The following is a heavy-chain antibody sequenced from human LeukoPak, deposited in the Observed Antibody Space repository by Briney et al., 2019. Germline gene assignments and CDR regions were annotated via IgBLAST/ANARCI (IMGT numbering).Heavy chain of an antibody. CDR1: GGSISSSIYY. D-gene: IGHD1-26*01. Sequence: KPSETLSLTCTVSGGSISSSIYYWAWIRQPPGKGLEWIGSIYYSGATYYNPSIKSRVTISIDTSKNQFSLKLSSVTAADTAVYYCATPYSGGYHGLDIWGQGTMVTVSS. J-gene: IGHJ3*02. CDR3: ATPYSGGYHGLDI. CDR2: IYYSGAT. V-gene: IGHV4-39*01.